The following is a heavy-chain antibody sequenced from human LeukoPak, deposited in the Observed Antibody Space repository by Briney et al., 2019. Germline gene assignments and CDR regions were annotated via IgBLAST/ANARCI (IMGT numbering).Heavy chain of an antibody. J-gene: IGHJ3*02. D-gene: IGHD2-2*01. V-gene: IGHV3-7*03. CDR2: IKQDGSEK. CDR1: GFTFSSHC. CDR3: AKDINGGSTSSGAFDI. Sequence: PGGSLRLSCAASGFTFSSHCMNWARQAPGKGLEWVANIKQDGSEKYYVDSVKGRFTISRDNAKNSLYLQMNSLRAEDTALYYCAKDINGGSTSSGAFDIWGQGTMVTVSS.